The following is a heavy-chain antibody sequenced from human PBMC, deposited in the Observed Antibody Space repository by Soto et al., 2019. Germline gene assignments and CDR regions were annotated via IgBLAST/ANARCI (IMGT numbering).Heavy chain of an antibody. Sequence: SETLSLTCNVSGGSVSRSCYYWGWFRQAPGQGLAWIVSTYYSAGTYYNPSRKSRVTTSMGASKNQFSLTVTSVTAADTAIYYCARHSSRGYSSSWYFEYWGQGTPVTVSS. CDR2: TYYSAGT. J-gene: IGHJ4*02. CDR1: GGSVSRSCYY. D-gene: IGHD6-13*01. V-gene: IGHV4-39*01. CDR3: ARHSSRGYSSSWYFEY.